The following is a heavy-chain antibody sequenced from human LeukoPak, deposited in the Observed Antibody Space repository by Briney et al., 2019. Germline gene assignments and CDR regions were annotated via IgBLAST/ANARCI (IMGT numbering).Heavy chain of an antibody. V-gene: IGHV3-7*05. CDR2: TKQDGSEK. Sequence: PGGSLRLSCAASGFTFSSYNMNWVRQAPGKGLEWVANTKQDGSEKHYVDSVKGRFTISRDNAKNSMYLQMNSLRAEDTAVYYCARVFSSEQWLAFWYFDLWGRGTLVTVSS. D-gene: IGHD6-19*01. CDR3: ARVFSSEQWLAFWYFDL. J-gene: IGHJ2*01. CDR1: GFTFSSYN.